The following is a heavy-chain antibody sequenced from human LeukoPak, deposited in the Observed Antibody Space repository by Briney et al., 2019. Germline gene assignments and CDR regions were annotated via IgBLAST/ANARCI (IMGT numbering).Heavy chain of an antibody. CDR1: GGSFSGYY. V-gene: IGHV4-34*01. CDR3: ARDREDTAMVDYYYYGMDV. CDR2: INHSGST. D-gene: IGHD5-18*01. Sequence: SETLSLTCAVYGGSFSGYYWSWIRQPPGKGLEWIGEINHSGSTNYNPSLKSRVTISVDTSKNQFSLKLSSVTAADTAVYYCARDREDTAMVDYYYYGMDVWGQGTTVIVSS. J-gene: IGHJ6*02.